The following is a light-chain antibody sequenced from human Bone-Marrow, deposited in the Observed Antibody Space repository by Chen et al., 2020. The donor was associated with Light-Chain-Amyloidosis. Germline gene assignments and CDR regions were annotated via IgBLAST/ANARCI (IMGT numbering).Light chain of an antibody. CDR1: QGISNC. CDR3: QKYNSAPPA. CDR2: AAS. J-gene: IGKJ4*01. Sequence: DIQMTQSPSSLSASIGDRVTITCLASQGISNCLAWFQRKPGKVPKLLIYAASTLQSGVPSRFSGSGSGTDCTLTISCLQPEDVATYYCQKYNSAPPAFGGGTKVEIK. V-gene: IGKV1-27*01.